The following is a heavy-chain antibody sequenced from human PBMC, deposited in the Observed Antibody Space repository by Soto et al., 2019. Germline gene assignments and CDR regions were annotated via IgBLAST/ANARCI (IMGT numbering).Heavy chain of an antibody. J-gene: IGHJ4*02. Sequence: VQLVESGGGLVQPGGSLRLSCAASGFTFSSYWMHWVRQAPGKGLVWVSRINSDGSSTSYADSVKGRFTISRDNAKNTLYLQMNSLRAEDTAVYYWVRTSLGVAAATREDYWGQGTLVTVSS. CDR2: INSDGSST. D-gene: IGHD2-15*01. V-gene: IGHV3-74*01. CDR3: VRTSLGVAAATREDY. CDR1: GFTFSSYW.